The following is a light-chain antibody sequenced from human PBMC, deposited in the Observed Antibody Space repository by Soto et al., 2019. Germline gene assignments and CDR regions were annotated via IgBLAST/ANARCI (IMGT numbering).Light chain of an antibody. Sequence: EVVLTQSPATLSLSPGERATLSCGASQSVSGNYLAWYQQKPGLAPRLLIYDASSRATGIPDRFSGSGSGTAFTLTISRLEPDDFAVYYCQHYSTTLWTFGQGTKVEIK. J-gene: IGKJ1*01. CDR1: QSVSGNY. CDR3: QHYSTTLWT. V-gene: IGKV3D-20*01. CDR2: DAS.